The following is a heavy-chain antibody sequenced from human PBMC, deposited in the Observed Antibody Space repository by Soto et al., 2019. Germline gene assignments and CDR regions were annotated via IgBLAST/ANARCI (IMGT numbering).Heavy chain of an antibody. J-gene: IGHJ2*01. CDR3: ASSRYYYDRYWYFDL. CDR1: GGTFSSYA. D-gene: IGHD3-22*01. Sequence: QVQLVQSGAGVKKPGSSVKVSCKASGGTFSSYAISWVRQAPGQGLEWMGGIIPIFGTANYAQKFQGRVTITADESTSTAYMELSSLRSEDTAVYYCASSRYYYDRYWYFDLWGRGTLVTVSS. CDR2: IIPIFGTA. V-gene: IGHV1-69*01.